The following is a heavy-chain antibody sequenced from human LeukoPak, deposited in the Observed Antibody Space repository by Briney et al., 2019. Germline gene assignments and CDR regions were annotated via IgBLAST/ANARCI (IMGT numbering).Heavy chain of an antibody. CDR1: EFTFPMYW. CDR2: IKQDGSEK. CDR3: ARGGGFDY. J-gene: IGHJ4*02. V-gene: IGHV3-7*01. D-gene: IGHD3-16*01. Sequence: GGSLRLSCAASEFTFPMYWMSWVRQAPGKGLEWVADIKQDGSEKYYVDSVKGRFTISRDNAKNSLYLQMNSLRAEDTAVYYCARGGGFDYWGQGTLVTVSS.